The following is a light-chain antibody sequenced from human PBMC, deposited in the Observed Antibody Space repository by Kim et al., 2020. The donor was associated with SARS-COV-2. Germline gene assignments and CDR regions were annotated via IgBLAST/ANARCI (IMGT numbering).Light chain of an antibody. CDR2: GTN. CDR3: NSRDDV. J-gene: IGLJ1*01. CDR1: SLRSYY. V-gene: IGLV3-19*01. Sequence: SSELTQDPAVSVALGQTVRITCQGYSLRSYYASWYQQKPGQAPVVVIYGTNNRPSGIPDRFSGSSSGNTASLTITGAQAEDEADYYCNSRDDVFGTGTKVTVL.